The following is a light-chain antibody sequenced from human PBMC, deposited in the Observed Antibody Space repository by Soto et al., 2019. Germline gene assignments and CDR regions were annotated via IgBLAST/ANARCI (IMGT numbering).Light chain of an antibody. J-gene: IGLJ3*02. CDR3: SSYTSSSTWV. CDR2: DVS. Sequence: QSALTQPASVSGSPGQSITISCTGTSSDVGGYNYVSWYQQHPGKAPKLMIYDVSNRPSGVYNRFSGSKSGNTASLTISGLQAEDEADYYVSSYTSSSTWVFGRGTKRTVL. V-gene: IGLV2-14*01. CDR1: SSDVGGYNY.